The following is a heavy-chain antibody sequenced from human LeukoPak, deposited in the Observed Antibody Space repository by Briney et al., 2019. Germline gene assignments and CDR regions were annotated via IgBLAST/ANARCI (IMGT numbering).Heavy chain of an antibody. J-gene: IGHJ4*02. CDR3: AKDTEIAVAGEIDY. V-gene: IGHV3-30-3*01. Sequence: PGRSLRLSCAASGFTFSTYAIHWVRQAPGKGLEWVAVISYDGSNKYYADSVKGRFTISRDNSKNTLYLQMNSLRAEDTAVYYCAKDTEIAVAGEIDYWGQGTLVTVSS. CDR2: ISYDGSNK. CDR1: GFTFSTYA. D-gene: IGHD6-19*01.